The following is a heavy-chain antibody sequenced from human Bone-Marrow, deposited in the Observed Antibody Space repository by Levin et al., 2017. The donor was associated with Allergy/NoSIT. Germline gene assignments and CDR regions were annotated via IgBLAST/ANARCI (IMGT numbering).Heavy chain of an antibody. CDR1: GGSITTNNW. D-gene: IGHD3-3*01. V-gene: IGHV4-4*02. J-gene: IGHJ5*02. Sequence: SQTLSLTCAVSGGSITTNNWWSWVRQSPGKGLEWVGEIYHTGITHYNPSLTSRVTISLDKSKNHFSLKLTSVTAADTAIYYCARVVGIFRVVEVNWFDAWGQGILVIVSS. CDR2: IYHTGIT. CDR3: ARVVGIFRVVEVNWFDA.